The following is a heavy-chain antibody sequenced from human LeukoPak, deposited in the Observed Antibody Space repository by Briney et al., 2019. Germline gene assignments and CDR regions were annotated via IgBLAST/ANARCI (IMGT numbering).Heavy chain of an antibody. CDR3: ARESAGGAFDI. CDR2: MNPNSGNT. CDR1: GYTFTSYG. D-gene: IGHD2-8*02. Sequence: ASVKVSCKASGYTFTSYGISWVRQAPGQGLEWMGWMNPNSGNTGYAQKFQGRVTMTRNTSISTAYMELSSLRSEDTAVYYCARESAGGAFDIWGQGTMVTVSS. J-gene: IGHJ3*02. V-gene: IGHV1-8*02.